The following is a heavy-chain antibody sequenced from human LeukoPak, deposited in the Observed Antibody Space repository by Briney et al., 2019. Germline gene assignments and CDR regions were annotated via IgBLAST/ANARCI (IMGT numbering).Heavy chain of an antibody. CDR2: ISTSGYI. CDR1: GGSVSSYY. J-gene: IGHJ3*01. CDR3: ARRGGSPLGAFV. V-gene: IGHV4-4*07. Sequence: SETLSLTCIVYGGSVSSYYWSWIRQSAGKGLEWIGRISTSGYINYNPSLKSRVTMSVDTSKNQLSLRLSSVTAADTAVYYCARRGGSPLGAFVWGQGTMVTVSS. D-gene: IGHD1-26*01.